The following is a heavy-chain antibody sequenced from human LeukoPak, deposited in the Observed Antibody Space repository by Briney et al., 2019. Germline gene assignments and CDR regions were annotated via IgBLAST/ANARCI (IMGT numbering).Heavy chain of an antibody. CDR2: IFPVFGTA. CDR1: GGTFSSYA. V-gene: IGHV1-69*13. Sequence: SVNVSCKASGGTFSSYAISWVRQAPGQGLEWVGGIFPVFGTANNVHKFQGRVTITADESTSTAYMELSSLRSEVPAVYYCARALRMAAMDYWGQGTLVTVSS. D-gene: IGHD2-2*01. CDR3: ARALRMAAMDY. J-gene: IGHJ4*02.